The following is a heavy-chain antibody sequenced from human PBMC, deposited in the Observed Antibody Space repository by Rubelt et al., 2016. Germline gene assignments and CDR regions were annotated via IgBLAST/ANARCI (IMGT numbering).Heavy chain of an antibody. Sequence: SGGSTYYADSVKGRFTISRDNSKNTLYLQMNSLGAEDTAVYYCARRSSSLAYWGQGTLVTVSS. V-gene: IGHV3-53*01. D-gene: IGHD6-13*01. J-gene: IGHJ4*02. CDR3: ARRSSSLAY. CDR2: SGGST.